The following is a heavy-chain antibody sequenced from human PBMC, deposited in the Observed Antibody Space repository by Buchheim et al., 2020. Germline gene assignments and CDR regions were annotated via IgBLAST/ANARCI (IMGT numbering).Heavy chain of an antibody. Sequence: EVQLLESGGGLVQPGGSLRLSCAASGFMFGSYAMTWVRQAPGKGLYWVSSISGSGCSTFYAVSVKGLFPISRDNSKNTLYLQMNSLRAEDTAVYYCAKGGTRMDYYSMDVWGKGT. CDR1: GFMFGSYA. CDR2: ISGSGCST. D-gene: IGHD1/OR15-1a*01. CDR3: AKGGTRMDYYSMDV. V-gene: IGHV3-23*01. J-gene: IGHJ6*03.